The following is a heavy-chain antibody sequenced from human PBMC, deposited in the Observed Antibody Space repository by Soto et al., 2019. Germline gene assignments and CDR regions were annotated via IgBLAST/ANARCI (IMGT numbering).Heavy chain of an antibody. D-gene: IGHD1-26*01. CDR3: TRGLLGGAPSYTFHGMDV. V-gene: IGHV3-72*01. CDR1: GFTFSDHY. Sequence: EVQLVESGGGLVQPGGSLRLSCAASGFTFSDHYMDWVRQAPGKGLEWVARSRNRVNSHTTEYAASVKGRFTISRDESKSSLYLQMNSLKIEDTAAYYCTRGLLGGAPSYTFHGMDVWGQGTTVTVSS. J-gene: IGHJ6*01. CDR2: SRNRVNSHTT.